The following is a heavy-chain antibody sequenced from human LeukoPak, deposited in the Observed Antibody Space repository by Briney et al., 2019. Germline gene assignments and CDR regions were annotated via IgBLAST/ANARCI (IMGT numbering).Heavy chain of an antibody. CDR1: GFTFSSYS. J-gene: IGHJ4*02. CDR2: ISSSSSYI. D-gene: IGHD5-12*01. V-gene: IGHV3-21*01. Sequence: TGGSLRLSCAASGFTFSSYSMNWVRQAPGKGLEWVSSISSSSSYIYYADSVKGRFTISRDNAKNSLYLQMNSLRAEDTAVYYCARDIERWLQLVFVYWGQGTLVTVSS. CDR3: ARDIERWLQLVFVY.